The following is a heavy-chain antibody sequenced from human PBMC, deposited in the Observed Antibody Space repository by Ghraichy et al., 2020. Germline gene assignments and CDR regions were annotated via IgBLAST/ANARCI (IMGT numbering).Heavy chain of an antibody. J-gene: IGHJ4*02. V-gene: IGHV3-7*03. CDR1: GLIFNNYW. CDR2: IKPDGSGQ. Sequence: GGSLRLSCVASGLIFNNYWMTWVRQAPGKGLQWVANIKPDGSGQYYLDSLKGRFTISRDNAKNTLYLQMDGLRAEDTAVYYCARSGGYGWDSWGQGKQVTVSS. D-gene: IGHD5-12*01. CDR3: ARSGGYGWDS.